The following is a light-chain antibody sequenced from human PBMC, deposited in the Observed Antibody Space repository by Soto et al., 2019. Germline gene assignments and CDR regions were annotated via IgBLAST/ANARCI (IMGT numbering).Light chain of an antibody. Sequence: EIVMTKSPATLSVSPGERATLSCRASQSGSRNLAGYQQKPGQAPRLLIYGASTRATGIPARFSGSGSGTEFTLTISSMQSEDFAVYYCQQYNNWPVYTFGQGTKLQLK. J-gene: IGKJ2*01. CDR1: QSGSRN. V-gene: IGKV3D-15*01. CDR2: GAS. CDR3: QQYNNWPVYT.